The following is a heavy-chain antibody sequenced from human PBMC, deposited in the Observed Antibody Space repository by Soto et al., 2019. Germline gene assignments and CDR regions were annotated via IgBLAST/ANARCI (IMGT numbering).Heavy chain of an antibody. CDR1: GFIFSDYY. V-gene: IGHV3-11*01. D-gene: IGHD1-20*01. Sequence: VQLVESGGGLVKPGGSLRLSCAASGFIFSDYYMAWIRQAPGKGLEWVSDISSGGGAKNVADSVRGRFTSSRDNTNNSRYLQMNSLRVEDTALYYCSRRLTGRTTGDWFDPWGQGTLVTVYS. CDR3: SRRLTGRTTGDWFDP. CDR2: ISSGGGAK. J-gene: IGHJ5*02.